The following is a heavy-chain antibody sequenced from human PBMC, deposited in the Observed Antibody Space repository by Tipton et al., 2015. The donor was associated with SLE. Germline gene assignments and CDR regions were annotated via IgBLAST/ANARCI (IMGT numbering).Heavy chain of an antibody. Sequence: TLSLTCTVSGGSISGHYRSWIWQPPGKGLEWIGYIYYSGSTNYNPSLKSRVTISVDTSKNQFSLKLSSVTAADTAVYYCARGRYSSSSVYYYYYMDVWGKGTTVTVSS. CDR3: ARGRYSSSSVYYYYYMDV. D-gene: IGHD6-6*01. V-gene: IGHV4-59*11. CDR1: GGSISGHY. CDR2: IYYSGST. J-gene: IGHJ6*03.